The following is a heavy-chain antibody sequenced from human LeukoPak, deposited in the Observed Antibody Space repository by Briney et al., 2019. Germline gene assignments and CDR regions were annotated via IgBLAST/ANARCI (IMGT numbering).Heavy chain of an antibody. V-gene: IGHV1-2*02. CDR3: ARGFAVAGTREKNFDY. CDR2: INPNSGGT. CDR1: GYTFTGYY. D-gene: IGHD6-19*01. Sequence: ASVKVSCKASGYTFTGYYMRWVRQAPGQGLEWMGWINPNSGGTNYAQKFQGRVTMTRDTSISTAYMELSRLRSDDTAVYYCARGFAVAGTREKNFDYWGQGTLVTVSS. J-gene: IGHJ4*02.